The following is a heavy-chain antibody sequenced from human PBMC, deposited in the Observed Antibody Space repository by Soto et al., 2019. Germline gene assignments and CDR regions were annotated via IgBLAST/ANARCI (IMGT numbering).Heavy chain of an antibody. CDR1: GYTFTSYG. V-gene: IGHV1-18*01. J-gene: IGHJ4*02. Sequence: QVQLVQSGAEVKKPGASVKVSCKASGYTFTSYGISWVRQAPGQGLEWMGWISAYNGNTNYAQKLQGRVTMTTDTYTSPGYMELRSLRSDDTAVYSCARDTTSGYEDYWGQGTLVTVSS. D-gene: IGHD5-12*01. CDR3: ARDTTSGYEDY. CDR2: ISAYNGNT.